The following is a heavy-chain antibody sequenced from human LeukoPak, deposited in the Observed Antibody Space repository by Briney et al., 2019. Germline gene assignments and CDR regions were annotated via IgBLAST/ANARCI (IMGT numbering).Heavy chain of an antibody. J-gene: IGHJ3*02. CDR2: IFYSGST. D-gene: IGHD3-3*01. CDR1: GESFSSGDFY. V-gene: IGHV4-30-4*08. CDR3: AREWYDFWSGYPSPPNAFDI. Sequence: PSETLSLTCAVYGESFSSGDFYWSWIRQPPGKGLEWIGYIFYSGSTYYNPSLKSRITISVDTSKNQFSLKLSSVTAADTAVYYCAREWYDFWSGYPSPPNAFDIWGQGTMVTVSS.